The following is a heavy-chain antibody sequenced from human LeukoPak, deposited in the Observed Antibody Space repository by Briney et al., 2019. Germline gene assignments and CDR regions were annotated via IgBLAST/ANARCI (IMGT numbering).Heavy chain of an antibody. CDR1: GGTFSSYA. V-gene: IGHV1-2*02. Sequence: ASVKVSCKASGGTFSSYAIGWVRQAPGQGLEWMGWINPNSGGTNYAQKFQGRVTMTRDTSISTAYMELSRLRSDDTAVYYCARDYHDDAFDIWGQGTMVTVSS. CDR2: INPNSGGT. CDR3: ARDYHDDAFDI. J-gene: IGHJ3*02. D-gene: IGHD3-16*02.